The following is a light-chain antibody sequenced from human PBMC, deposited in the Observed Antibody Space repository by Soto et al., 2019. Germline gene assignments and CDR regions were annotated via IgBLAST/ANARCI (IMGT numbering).Light chain of an antibody. J-gene: IGKJ4*01. CDR2: DAS. V-gene: IGKV3-11*01. CDR1: RSVSSY. CDR3: QQRSKWPPLT. Sequence: EIVLTQSPATLSLSPGERVTLSCRASRSVSSYLAWYQQKPGQAPRLLIYDASNRATGIPARFSGSGSGTDFTLTISSLEPEDFAVYYCQQRSKWPPLTFGGGTKVEIK.